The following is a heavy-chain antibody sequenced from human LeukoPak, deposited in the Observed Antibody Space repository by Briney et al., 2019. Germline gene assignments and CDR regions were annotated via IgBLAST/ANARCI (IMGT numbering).Heavy chain of an antibody. CDR3: ARDPIVGANKWFEP. CDR2: IKQDGSEK. CDR1: GFTFSSYW. Sequence: GGSLRLSCAASGFTFSSYWMSWVRQAPGKGLEWVANIKQDGSEKYYVDSVKGRFTISRDNAKNSLYLQMNSLRAEDTAVYYCARDPIVGANKWFEPWGQGTLVTVSS. J-gene: IGHJ5*02. V-gene: IGHV3-7*01. D-gene: IGHD1-26*01.